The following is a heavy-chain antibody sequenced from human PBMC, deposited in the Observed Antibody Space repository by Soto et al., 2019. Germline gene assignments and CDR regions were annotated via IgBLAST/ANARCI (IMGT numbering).Heavy chain of an antibody. V-gene: IGHV4-61*01. CDR1: GGSVSNKTYY. J-gene: IGHJ4*02. D-gene: IGHD4-17*01. CDR2: VYYSGTT. Sequence: PSETLSLTCSVSGGSVSNKTYYWSWIRQPPGKRLEWIGYVYYSGTTNYNPSLKSRVTISVDLSKNQFSLRLSSVTTADTALYYCARTTAVPNTLRSRYFFDYWGQGTLVTVSA. CDR3: ARTTAVPNTLRSRYFFDY.